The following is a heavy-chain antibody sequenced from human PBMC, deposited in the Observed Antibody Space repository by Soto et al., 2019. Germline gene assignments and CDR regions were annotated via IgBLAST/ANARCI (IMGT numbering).Heavy chain of an antibody. J-gene: IGHJ3*02. V-gene: IGHV3-23*01. CDR1: GFTFSSYA. D-gene: IGHD2-15*01. Sequence: GGSLRLSCAASGFTFSSYAMSWVRQAPGKGLEWVSAISGSGGSTYYADSVKGRFTISRDNSKNTLYLQMNSLRAEDTAVYYCAKPIKDIVVVVAATDDAFDIWGQGTMVTVSS. CDR3: AKPIKDIVVVVAATDDAFDI. CDR2: ISGSGGST.